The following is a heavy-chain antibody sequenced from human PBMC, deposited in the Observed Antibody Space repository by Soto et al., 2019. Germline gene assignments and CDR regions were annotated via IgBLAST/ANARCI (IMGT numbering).Heavy chain of an antibody. CDR1: GGTFSSYA. CDR3: ARDLRSSGYYPYFDY. Sequence: SVKVSCKACGGTFSSYAISWVRQAPGQGLEWMGGIIPIFGTANYAQKFQGRVTITADESTSTAYMELSSLRSEDTAVYYCARDLRSSGYYPYFDYWGQGTLVTVSS. CDR2: IIPIFGTA. J-gene: IGHJ4*02. V-gene: IGHV1-69*13. D-gene: IGHD3-22*01.